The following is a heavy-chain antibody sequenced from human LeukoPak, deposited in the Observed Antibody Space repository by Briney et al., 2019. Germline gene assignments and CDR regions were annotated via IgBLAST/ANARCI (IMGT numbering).Heavy chain of an antibody. D-gene: IGHD1-26*01. CDR2: IRYDGSNK. J-gene: IGHJ4*02. CDR3: AKITDGELRRFDY. CDR1: GFTFSSYE. Sequence: GGSLRLSCAASGFTFSSYEMNWVRQAPGKGLEWVAFIRYDGSNKYYADSVKGRFTISRDNPKNTLYLQMNSLRAEDTAVYYCAKITDGELRRFDYWGQGTLVTVSS. V-gene: IGHV3-30*02.